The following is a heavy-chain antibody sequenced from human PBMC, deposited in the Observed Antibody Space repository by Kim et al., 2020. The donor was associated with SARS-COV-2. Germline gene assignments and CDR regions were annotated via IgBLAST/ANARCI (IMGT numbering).Heavy chain of an antibody. D-gene: IGHD3-3*01. J-gene: IGHJ3*02. CDR1: GGSISSSSYY. CDR2: IYYSGST. V-gene: IGHV4-39*01. Sequence: SETLSLTCTVSGGSISSSSYYWGWIRQPPGKGLEWIGSIYYSGSTYYNPSLKSRVTISVDTSKNQFSLKLSSVTAADTAVYYCARQMGITIFGVVIEDAFDIWGQGTMVTVSS. CDR3: ARQMGITIFGVVIEDAFDI.